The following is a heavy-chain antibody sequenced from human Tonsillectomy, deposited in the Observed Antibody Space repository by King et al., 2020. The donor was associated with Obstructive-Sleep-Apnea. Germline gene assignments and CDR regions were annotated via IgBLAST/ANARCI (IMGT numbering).Heavy chain of an antibody. D-gene: IGHD3-10*01. Sequence: QLQESGPGLVKPSQTLSLTCTVSGGSISSGGYYWIWIRQHPGKGLEWIWYIYYSGSTYYNPSLKSRVTISVDTSKNQFSLKLSSVTAADTAVYYCAREDGSGTRGYYYYGMDVWGQGTTVTVSS. J-gene: IGHJ6*02. V-gene: IGHV4-31*03. CDR2: IYYSGST. CDR3: AREDGSGTRGYYYYGMDV. CDR1: GGSISSGGYY.